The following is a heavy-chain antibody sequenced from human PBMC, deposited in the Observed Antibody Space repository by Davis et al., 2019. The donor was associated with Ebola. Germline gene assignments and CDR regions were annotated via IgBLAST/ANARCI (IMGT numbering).Heavy chain of an antibody. CDR2: INAGNGNT. CDR1: GYTFTSYA. V-gene: IGHV1-3*01. CDR3: ARVNVYYGSGRLIYYYYGMDV. D-gene: IGHD3-10*01. J-gene: IGHJ6*02. Sequence: ASVKVSCKASGYTFTSYAMHWVRQAPGQRLEWMGWINAGNGNTKYSQKFQGRVTITRDTSASTAYMELRSLRSDDTAVYYCARVNVYYGSGRLIYYYYGMDVWGQGTTVTVSS.